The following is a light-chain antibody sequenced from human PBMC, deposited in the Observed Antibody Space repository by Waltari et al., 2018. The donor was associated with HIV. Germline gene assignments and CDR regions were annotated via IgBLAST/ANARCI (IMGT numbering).Light chain of an antibody. J-gene: IGLJ3*02. Sequence: SYGLTQPPSVSVSPGQKATITCSGDALPKQYAYWYQQKPGQAPAMVLYKDSERPSGFPDRFSVSSSATTVTLTISGVQAADDADYYCHSSDISGNYWVFGGGTKLTVL. CDR1: ALPKQY. CDR3: HSSDISGNYWV. CDR2: KDS. V-gene: IGLV3-25*03.